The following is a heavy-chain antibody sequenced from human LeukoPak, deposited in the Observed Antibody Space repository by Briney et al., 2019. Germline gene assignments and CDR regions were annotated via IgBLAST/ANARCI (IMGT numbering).Heavy chain of an antibody. J-gene: IGHJ4*02. CDR2: IIPILGIA. CDR3: ARGGGSSSWYTDFDY. D-gene: IGHD6-13*01. V-gene: IGHV1-69*02. Sequence: SVKVSCKXSGGTFSSYTISWVRQAPGQGLEWMGRIIPILGIANYSQKFQGRVTITADKSTSTAYMELSSLRSEDTAVYYCARGGGSSSWYTDFDYWGQGTLVTVSS. CDR1: GGTFSSYT.